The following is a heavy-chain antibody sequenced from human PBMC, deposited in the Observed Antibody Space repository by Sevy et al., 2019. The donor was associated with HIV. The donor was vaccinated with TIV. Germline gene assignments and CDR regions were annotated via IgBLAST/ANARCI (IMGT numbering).Heavy chain of an antibody. CDR1: GFTFSKHG. D-gene: IGHD6-13*01. CDR3: SKGAVSAAAREVDY. Sequence: GGSLRLSCAASGFTFSKHGMHWVHQAPGKGLEWVAVISYDGSNKFYADSVKGRFTISRDNSRNTLYIHMNSLRPEDTAVYYCSKGAVSAAAREVDYWGQGTLVTVSS. CDR2: ISYDGSNK. J-gene: IGHJ4*02. V-gene: IGHV3-30*18.